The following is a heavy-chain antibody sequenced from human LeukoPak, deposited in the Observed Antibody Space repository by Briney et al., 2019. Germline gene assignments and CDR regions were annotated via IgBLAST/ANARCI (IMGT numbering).Heavy chain of an antibody. CDR3: ATRRFAVDGPSVAHSFDY. D-gene: IGHD6-19*01. CDR2: ISGSGGST. V-gene: IGHV3-23*01. CDR1: GFPFVICA. J-gene: IGHJ4*02. Sequence: GGSLGLYCAASGFPFVICAMSWVRQAPGKGLEWVSAISGSGGSTYYADSVKGRFTISRDNSKNKLYLRMNGLRAEDTAVYYCATRRFAVDGPSVAHSFDYWGQGTLVTVSS.